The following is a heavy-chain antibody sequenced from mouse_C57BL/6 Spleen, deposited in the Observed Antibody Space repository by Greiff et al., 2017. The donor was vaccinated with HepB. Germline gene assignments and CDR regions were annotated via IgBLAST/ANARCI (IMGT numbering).Heavy chain of an antibody. CDR2: ISSGGSYT. CDR1: GFTFSSYG. Sequence: EVQLQQSGGDLVKPGGSLKLSCAASGFTFSSYGMSWVRQTPDKRLEWVATISSGGSYTYYPDSVKGRFTISRDNAKNTLYLQMSSLKSEDTAMYYCASRNWERDYFDYWGQGTTLTVSS. V-gene: IGHV5-6*01. CDR3: ASRNWERDYFDY. D-gene: IGHD4-1*01. J-gene: IGHJ2*01.